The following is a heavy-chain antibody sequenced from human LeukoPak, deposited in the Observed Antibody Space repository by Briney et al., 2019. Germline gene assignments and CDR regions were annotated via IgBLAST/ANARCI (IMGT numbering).Heavy chain of an antibody. J-gene: IGHJ5*02. CDR3: AREGREYSYGSGTLDWFDP. CDR2: VIPAFGTP. D-gene: IGHD3-10*01. CDR1: GGSFSTYA. V-gene: IGHV1-69*13. Sequence: SVKVSCKASGGSFSTYAVSWVRQAPGQGLERMGGVIPAFGTPNLAQKFQGRVSIIADELTTTVYMELSSLTSEDTAVYYCAREGREYSYGSGTLDWFDPWGQGTLVIVSS.